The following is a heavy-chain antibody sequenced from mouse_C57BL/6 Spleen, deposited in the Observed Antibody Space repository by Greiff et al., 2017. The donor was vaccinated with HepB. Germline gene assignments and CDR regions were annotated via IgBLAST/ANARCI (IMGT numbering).Heavy chain of an antibody. CDR1: GYAFSSSW. D-gene: IGHD2-4*01. CDR3: ARPSMITELFYYAMDY. J-gene: IGHJ4*01. Sequence: QVQLQQSGPELVKPGASVKISCKASGYAFSSSWMNWVKQRPGKGLEWIGRIYPGDGDTNYNGKFKGKATLTADKSSSTAYMQLSSLTSEDSAVYFCARPSMITELFYYAMDYWGQGTSVTVSS. CDR2: IYPGDGDT. V-gene: IGHV1-82*01.